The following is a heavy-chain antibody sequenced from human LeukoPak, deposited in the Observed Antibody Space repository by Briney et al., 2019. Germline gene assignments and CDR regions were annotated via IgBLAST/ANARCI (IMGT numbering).Heavy chain of an antibody. D-gene: IGHD3-22*01. Sequence: ASVKVSCKASGGTFSSYAISWVRQAPGQGLEWMGRIIPILGIANYAQKFQGRVTITADKSTSTAYMELSSLRSEDTAVYYCARDPRLDCYDSSGYPWGQGTLVTVSS. CDR3: ARDPRLDCYDSSGYP. J-gene: IGHJ5*02. V-gene: IGHV1-69*04. CDR2: IIPILGIA. CDR1: GGTFSSYA.